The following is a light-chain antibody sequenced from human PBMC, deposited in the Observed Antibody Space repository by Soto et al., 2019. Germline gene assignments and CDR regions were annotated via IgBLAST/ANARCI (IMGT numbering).Light chain of an antibody. CDR3: CSYAGSYTGV. J-gene: IGLJ3*02. CDR1: SSDVGGYTY. V-gene: IGLV2-11*01. Sequence: QSALTQPRSVSGSPGQSVTISCTGTSSDVGGYTYVSWCQQHPGKAPKLMIYDVSKRPSGVPDRFSGSKSGNTASLTISGLQAEDEADYYCCSYAGSYTGVFGGGTKLTVL. CDR2: DVS.